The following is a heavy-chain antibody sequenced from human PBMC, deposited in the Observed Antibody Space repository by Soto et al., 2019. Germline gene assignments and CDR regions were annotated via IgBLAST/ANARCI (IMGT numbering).Heavy chain of an antibody. D-gene: IGHD4-17*01. CDR2: IIPIFGTA. V-gene: IGHV1-69*01. CDR1: GGTFSSYA. CDR3: ARVVLVNDYGDYGAFDI. Sequence: QVQLVQSGAEVKKPGSSVKVSCKASGGTFSSYAISWVRQAPGQGLEWMGGIIPIFGTANYAQKFQGRVTIPADESTSTAYMELSSLRSEDTAVYYCARVVLVNDYGDYGAFDIWGQGTMVTVSS. J-gene: IGHJ3*02.